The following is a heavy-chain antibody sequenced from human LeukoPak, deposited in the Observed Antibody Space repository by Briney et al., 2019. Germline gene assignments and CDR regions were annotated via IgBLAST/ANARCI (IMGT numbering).Heavy chain of an antibody. CDR2: MNPNSGNT. V-gene: IGHV1-8*01. J-gene: IGHJ6*03. Sequence: ASVKVSCKASGYTFTSYDINWVRQATGQGLEWMGWMNPNSGNTGYAQKFQGRVTMTRNTSISTAYMELSSLRSVDTAVYYCARVVASGLGEENYYYYYYMDVWGKGTTVTVSS. CDR3: ARVVASGLGEENYYYYYYMDV. D-gene: IGHD3-16*01. CDR1: GYTFTSYD.